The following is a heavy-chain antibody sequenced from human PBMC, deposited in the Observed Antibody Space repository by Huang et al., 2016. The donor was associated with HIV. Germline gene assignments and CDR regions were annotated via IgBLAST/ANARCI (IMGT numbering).Heavy chain of an antibody. CDR2: MNPNSGNT. CDR1: GYTFSNYD. D-gene: IGHD2-15*01. V-gene: IGHV1-8*01. CDR3: ATLPPVNYGRSGGRVRDY. J-gene: IGHJ4*02. Sequence: QVQLVQSGAEVKKSGASVKVSCKASGYTFSNYDINWVRQAPGQGLEWRGGMNPNSGNTGYARKFQGRVTMTRSTSISTAYMELSRLRFEDTAVYYCATLPPVNYGRSGGRVRDYWGQGSLVTVSS.